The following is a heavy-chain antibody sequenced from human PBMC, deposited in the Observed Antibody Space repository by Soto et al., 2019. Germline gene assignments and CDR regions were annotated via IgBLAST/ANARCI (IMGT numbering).Heavy chain of an antibody. V-gene: IGHV1-46*01. CDR2: INPSGGST. CDR1: GYTFTSYY. D-gene: IGHD1-1*01. CDR3: ASTGHLAGVYRATGTTPEDVE. Sequence: ASVKVSCKASGYTFTSYYMHWVRQAPGQGLEWMGIINPSGGSTSYAQKFQGRVTMTRDTSTSTVYMELSSLRSEDTAAYFCASTGHLAGVYRATGTTPEDVEWGQGTLVKVSS. J-gene: IGHJ4*02.